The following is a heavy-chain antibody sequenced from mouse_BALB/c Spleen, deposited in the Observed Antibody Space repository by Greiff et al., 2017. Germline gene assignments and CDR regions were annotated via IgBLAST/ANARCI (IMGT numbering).Heavy chain of an antibody. CDR3: AKPACGNYGDFDV. V-gene: IGHV5-12-1*01. D-gene: IGHD1-1*02. CDR1: GFAFSSYD. J-gene: IGHJ1*01. CDR2: ISSGGGST. Sequence: EVKLMESGGGLVKPGGSLKLSCAASGFAFSSYDMSWVRQTPEKRLEWVAYISSGGGSTYYPDTVKGRFTISSDNAKNTLYLQMSSLKSEDTAMYYRAKPACGNYGDFDVWGAGTTVTVSS.